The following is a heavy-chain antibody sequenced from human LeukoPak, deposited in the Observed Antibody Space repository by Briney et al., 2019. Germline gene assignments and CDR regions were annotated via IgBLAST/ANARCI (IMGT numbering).Heavy chain of an antibody. D-gene: IGHD3-22*01. CDR3: VVSVQAPAIPAFYC. Sequence: GASVKVSCKHTFTGHNIHWVRQAPGHRLEFVAWINPTSGDIKYAQKFQGRVTMTRDTSINTVYMELSSLTSDDAALYYCVVSVQAPAIPAFYCWGQGTPVTVSP. CDR2: INPTSGDI. V-gene: IGHV1-2*02. J-gene: IGHJ4*02. CDR1: TFTGHN.